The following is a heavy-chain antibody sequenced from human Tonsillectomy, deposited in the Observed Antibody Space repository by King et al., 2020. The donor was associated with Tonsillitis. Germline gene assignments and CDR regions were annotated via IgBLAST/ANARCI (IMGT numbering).Heavy chain of an antibody. CDR2: ISTYNGNT. D-gene: IGHD3-9*01. CDR3: ASVSGDYHPLNGFDY. CDR1: GYTFNSNG. J-gene: IGHJ4*02. V-gene: IGHV1-18*04. Sequence: QLVQSGAEVKKPGASVKVSCRASGYTFNSNGLTWVRQAPGQGLEWMGWISTYNGNTNYAQKFQGRVTMTTDTSTSTAYMELRSLCSDDTAVDYCASVSGDYHPLNGFDYWGQGTLVTVSS.